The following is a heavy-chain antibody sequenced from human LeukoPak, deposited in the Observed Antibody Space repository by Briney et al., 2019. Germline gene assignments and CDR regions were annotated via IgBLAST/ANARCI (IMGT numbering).Heavy chain of an antibody. V-gene: IGHV4-59*11. D-gene: IGHD3-22*01. CDR2: IYYSGTT. CDR1: GGSIGSHY. Sequence: ASETLSLTCTVSGGSIGSHYWSWFRQPPGKGLEWIGYIYYSGTTNYNPSLKSRVTISVDTSKNHFSLKLSSVTAADTAVYYCARDYYDSRGEAFDIWGLGTMVIVSS. CDR3: ARDYYDSRGEAFDI. J-gene: IGHJ3*02.